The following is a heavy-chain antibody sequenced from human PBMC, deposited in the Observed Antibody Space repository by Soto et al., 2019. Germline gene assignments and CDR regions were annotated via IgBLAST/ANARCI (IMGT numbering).Heavy chain of an antibody. V-gene: IGHV3-33*01. D-gene: IGHD4-17*01. J-gene: IGHJ4*02. CDR3: ARNPYGHYYFDD. Sequence: GGSLRLSCAASGFTFSSYGMHWVRQAPGKGLEWVAVIWYDGSNKYYADSVKGRFTISRGNSKNTLYLQMNSLRADDTAVYYWARNPYGHYYFDDWGQGTLVPVSS. CDR1: GFTFSSYG. CDR2: IWYDGSNK.